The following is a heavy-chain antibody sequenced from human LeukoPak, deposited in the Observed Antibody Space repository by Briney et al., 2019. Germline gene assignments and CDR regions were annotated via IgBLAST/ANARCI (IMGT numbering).Heavy chain of an antibody. CDR2: INPNSGGT. D-gene: IGHD3-22*01. J-gene: IGHJ4*02. CDR3: ASDRSYDKGPLDY. V-gene: IGHV1-2*02. CDR1: GYTFTGYY. Sequence: ASVKASCKASGYTFTGYYMHWVRQAPGQGLEWMGWINPNSGGTNYAQKFQGRVTMTRDTSISTAYMELSRLRSDDTAVYYCASDRSYDKGPLDYWGQGTLVTVSS.